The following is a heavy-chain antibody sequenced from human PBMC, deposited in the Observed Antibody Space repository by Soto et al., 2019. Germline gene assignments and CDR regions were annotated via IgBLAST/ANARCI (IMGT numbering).Heavy chain of an antibody. V-gene: IGHV4-30-4*01. D-gene: IGHD6-6*01. CDR3: ARVSSSSVFTSDYYYGMDV. CDR2: IYYSGST. J-gene: IGHJ6*02. CDR1: GGSISSGDYY. Sequence: QVQLQESGPGLVKPSQTLSLTCTVSGGSISSGDYYWSWIRQPPGKGLEWIGYIYYSGSTYYNPSLKSRVTISVDTSKNQFSLKLSSVTAADTAVYYCARVSSSSVFTSDYYYGMDVWGQGTTVTVSS.